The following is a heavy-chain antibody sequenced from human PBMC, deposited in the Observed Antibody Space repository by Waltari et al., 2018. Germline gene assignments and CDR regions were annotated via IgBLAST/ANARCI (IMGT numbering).Heavy chain of an antibody. CDR2: IYYSGST. J-gene: IGHJ3*02. CDR1: VGSISSSSYS. CDR3: ARHSVALDAFDI. Sequence: QLQLQESGPGLVKPSETLSLTCTVSVGSISSSSYSWGWIRQPPGKGLEWIGSIYYSGSTYYNPSLKSRVTISVDTSKNQFSLKLSSVTAADTAVYYCARHSVALDAFDIWGQGTMVTVSS. D-gene: IGHD4-4*01. V-gene: IGHV4-39*07.